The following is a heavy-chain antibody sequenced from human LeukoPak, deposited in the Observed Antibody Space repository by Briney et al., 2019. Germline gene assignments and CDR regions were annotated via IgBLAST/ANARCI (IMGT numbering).Heavy chain of an antibody. CDR1: GFTFSSYS. V-gene: IGHV3-21*01. D-gene: IGHD4-17*01. CDR3: ARGDTVTNY. Sequence: GGSLRLSCAASGFTFSSYSMNWVRQAPGKGLEWVSSIGSSSSYIYYADSVKGRFTISRDNAKNSLYLQMNSLRAEDTAVYYCARGDTVTNYWGQGTLDTVSS. CDR2: IGSSSSYI. J-gene: IGHJ4*02.